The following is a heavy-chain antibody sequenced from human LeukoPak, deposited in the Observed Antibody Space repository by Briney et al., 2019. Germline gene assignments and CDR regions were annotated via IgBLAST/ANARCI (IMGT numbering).Heavy chain of an antibody. J-gene: IGHJ4*02. CDR3: AKDGHLTMIVVVITFLWLDY. CDR2: IKQDGSEK. D-gene: IGHD3-22*01. CDR1: GFTFSSYW. V-gene: IGHV3-7*03. Sequence: PGGSLRLSCAASGFTFSSYWMSWVRQAPGKGLEWVANIKQDGSEKYYVDSVKGRFTISRDNAKNSLYLQMNSLRAEDTAVYYCAKDGHLTMIVVVITFLWLDYWGQGTLVTVSS.